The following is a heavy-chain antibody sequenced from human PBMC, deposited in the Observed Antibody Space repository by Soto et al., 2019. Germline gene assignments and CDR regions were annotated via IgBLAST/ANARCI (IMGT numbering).Heavy chain of an antibody. CDR2: ISSNGVSR. CDR1: GFTFSNYA. V-gene: IGHV3-64D*06. J-gene: IGHJ4*02. Sequence: PGGSLRLSCSASGFTFSNYAMHWVRQAPWKGLEYVSGISSNGVSRFYADSVKGRFNISRDNSKNTVYLQLSSLRRDDTAVYYCVNDRTLSGTSGIGTWGQGTLVTVS. CDR3: VNDRTLSGTSGIGT. D-gene: IGHD1-20*01.